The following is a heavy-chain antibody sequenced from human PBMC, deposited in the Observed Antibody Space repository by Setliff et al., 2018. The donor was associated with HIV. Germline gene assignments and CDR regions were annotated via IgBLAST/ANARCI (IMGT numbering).Heavy chain of an antibody. J-gene: IGHJ4*02. D-gene: IGHD2-15*01. CDR1: GGSISSRNW. Sequence: PSETLSLTCAVSGGSISSRNWWSWVRQPPGKGLEWIGEIYHSGSTNYNPSLKSRVTISLDKSKNQFSLELTSVTAADTAVYYWARYSISGGSCFDHWGQGTLVTVSS. V-gene: IGHV4-4*02. CDR2: IYHSGST. CDR3: ARYSISGGSCFDH.